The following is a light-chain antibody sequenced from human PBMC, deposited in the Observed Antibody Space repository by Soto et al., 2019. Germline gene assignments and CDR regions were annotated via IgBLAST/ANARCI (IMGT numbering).Light chain of an antibody. CDR3: QQRSNWPPMYT. CDR2: DAS. V-gene: IGKV3-11*01. J-gene: IGKJ2*01. Sequence: EIVLTQSPATLSLCPGERATLSCRASQSVSSNLAWYQQKPGQAPRLLIYDASNRATGIPARFSGSGSGTDFTLTISSLEPEDFAVYYCQQRSNWPPMYTFGQGTKLEIK. CDR1: QSVSSN.